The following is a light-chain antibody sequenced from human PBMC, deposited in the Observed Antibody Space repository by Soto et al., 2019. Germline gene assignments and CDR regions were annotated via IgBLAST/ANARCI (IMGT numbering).Light chain of an antibody. CDR2: DVT. Sequence: QSALTQPRSVSGSPGQSVTISCTGTSNDVGGYNFVSWYQQLPGKAPKLMIYDVTKRPSGVPDRFSGSKSGNTASLTISGLQTEDEADYYCCSYALSHGVFGTGTTVTVL. V-gene: IGLV2-11*01. J-gene: IGLJ1*01. CDR3: CSYALSHGV. CDR1: SNDVGGYNF.